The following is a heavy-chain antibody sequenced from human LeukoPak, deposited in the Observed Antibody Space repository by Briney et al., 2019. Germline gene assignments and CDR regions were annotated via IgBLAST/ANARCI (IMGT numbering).Heavy chain of an antibody. V-gene: IGHV3-64*03. D-gene: IGHD4-11*01. CDR1: GFTFSTYA. CDR2: ITSNGGTT. Sequence: GGSLRLSCSASGFTFSTYAMYWVRQAPGKGLEYVSVITSNGGTTYSADSVKGRFTISRDNSKNTLYLQMSSLRPEDTAVYYCAKDSNIHNYWGQGTLVTVSS. J-gene: IGHJ4*02. CDR3: AKDSNIHNY.